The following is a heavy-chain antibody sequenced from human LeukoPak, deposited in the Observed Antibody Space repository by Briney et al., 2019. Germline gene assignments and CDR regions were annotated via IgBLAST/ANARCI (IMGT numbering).Heavy chain of an antibody. V-gene: IGHV3-48*03. J-gene: IGHJ1*01. CDR2: ISSSGSTI. D-gene: IGHD3-22*01. CDR1: GFTFSSYE. CDR3: ARDSFRYYYDSSGTTDSEYFQH. Sequence: GGSRRLSCAASGFTFSSYEMNWVRQAPGKGLEWVSYISSSGSTIYYADSVKGRFTISRDNAKNSLYLQMNSLRAEDTAVYYCARDSFRYYYDSSGTTDSEYFQHWGQGTLVTVSS.